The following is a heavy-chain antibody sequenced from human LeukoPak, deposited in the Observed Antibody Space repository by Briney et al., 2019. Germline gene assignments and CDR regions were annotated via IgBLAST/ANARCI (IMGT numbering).Heavy chain of an antibody. V-gene: IGHV3-23*01. D-gene: IGHD3-10*01. CDR2: LSGSGGDT. CDR3: APPKYYGYSFDY. CDR1: GFTFGHNA. J-gene: IGHJ4*02. Sequence: GGSLRLSCVASGFTFGHNAMAWVRQAPGKRLEWVSALSGSGGDTFYADSVKGRFTISRDNSKNTLYLQLSSLRPDDTAVYYCAPPKYYGYSFDYWGQGTLVTVSS.